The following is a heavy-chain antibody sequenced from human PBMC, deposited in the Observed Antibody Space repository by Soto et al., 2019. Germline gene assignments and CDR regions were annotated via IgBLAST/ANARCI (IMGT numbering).Heavy chain of an antibody. D-gene: IGHD6-6*01. CDR2: IYPGDSDT. CDR1: GYSFTNYW. V-gene: IGHV5-51*01. CDR3: ARFSPYSCSSTRDYYYYYTDV. J-gene: IGHJ6*02. Sequence: GESLKISCKGSGYSFTNYWIGWVRQMPGKGLEWMGIIYPGDSDTKYSPSFQGQVTVSVDKSISTAYLQWSSLTASDTAMYYCARFSPYSCSSTRDYYYYYTDVWGHGTTIT.